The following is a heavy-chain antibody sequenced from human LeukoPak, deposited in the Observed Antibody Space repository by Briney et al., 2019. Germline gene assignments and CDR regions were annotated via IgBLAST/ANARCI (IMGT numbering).Heavy chain of an antibody. CDR3: ARGRYCGGDCYSKWFDP. J-gene: IGHJ5*02. CDR2: NYYRGST. D-gene: IGHD2-21*02. CDR1: GGSVSSRSYY. Sequence: WETLALICTVSGGSVSSRSYYWGWIRQTTGEGLERIQYNYYRGSTNYNPSDKSLVTISVDTSKNQFSLMLSSVTAADTAVYYCARGRYCGGDCYSKWFDPWGQGTLVTVSS. V-gene: IGHV4-61*01.